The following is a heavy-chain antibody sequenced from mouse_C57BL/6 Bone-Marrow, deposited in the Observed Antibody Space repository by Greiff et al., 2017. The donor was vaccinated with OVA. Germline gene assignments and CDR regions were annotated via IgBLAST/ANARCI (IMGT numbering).Heavy chain of an antibody. CDR1: GFSLTSYG. D-gene: IGHD1-1*01. CDR3: ASTSYYYGSSPFAY. V-gene: IGHV2-6*01. CDR2: IWGVGST. Sequence: QVQLQQSGPGLVAPSQSLSITCTVSGFSLTSYGVDWVRQSPGKGLEWLGVIWGVGSTNYNSALKSRLSISKDNSKSQVFLKMNRLQTDDTAMYYCASTSYYYGSSPFAYWGQGTLVTVSA. J-gene: IGHJ3*01.